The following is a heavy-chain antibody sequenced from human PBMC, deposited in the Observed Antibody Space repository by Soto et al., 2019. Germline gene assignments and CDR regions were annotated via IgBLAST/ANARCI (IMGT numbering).Heavy chain of an antibody. V-gene: IGHV4-34*01. CDR3: ARGLFTGTYYHYYHMDF. Sequence: SETLSLTCAVYGGSFSGYYWSWIRQPPGKGLEWIGEINHSGSTNYNPSLKSRVTISVDTSKNQFSLKLSSVTAADTAVYYCARGLFTGTYYHYYHMDFWGKGSKVTGSS. CDR2: INHSGST. J-gene: IGHJ6*03. D-gene: IGHD4-17*01. CDR1: GGSFSGYY.